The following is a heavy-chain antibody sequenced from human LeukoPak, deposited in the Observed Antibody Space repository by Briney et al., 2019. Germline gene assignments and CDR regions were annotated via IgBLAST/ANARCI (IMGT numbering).Heavy chain of an antibody. D-gene: IGHD1-26*01. V-gene: IGHV3-64*04. J-gene: IGHJ2*01. CDR3: AKNLLGSGAYSWYFDL. CDR1: GFTFSSYA. Sequence: GGSLRLSCSASGFTFSSYAMHWVRQAPGKGLEYVSAISSNGGSTYYADSVKGRVTISRDNSKNTLYLQMNSLRAEDTAVYSCAKNLLGSGAYSWYFDLWGRGTLVTVSS. CDR2: ISSNGGST.